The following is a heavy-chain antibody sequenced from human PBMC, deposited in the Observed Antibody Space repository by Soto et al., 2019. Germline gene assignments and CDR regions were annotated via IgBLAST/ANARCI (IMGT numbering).Heavy chain of an antibody. D-gene: IGHD3-22*01. Sequence: GASVKVSCKASGYTFTSYGISWVRQAPEQGLEWMGWISAYNGNTNYPQKFQGRVTMTTDISTSTAYMELRSLRSDDTAVYYCARQKYYYDTSGYFMPDYWGQGTQVTASS. CDR1: GYTFTSYG. CDR2: ISAYNGNT. CDR3: ARQKYYYDTSGYFMPDY. J-gene: IGHJ4*02. V-gene: IGHV1-18*04.